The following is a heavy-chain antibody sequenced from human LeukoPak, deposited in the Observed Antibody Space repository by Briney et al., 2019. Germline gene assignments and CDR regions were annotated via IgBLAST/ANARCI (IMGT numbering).Heavy chain of an antibody. V-gene: IGHV3-23*01. Sequence: PGGSLRLSCLASGFSFSTYAMSWVRQAPGKGLEWVPAISGSGAGTYYADSVKGRFTISRDNSKNTLYLQMHSLRAEDTAVYFCAKSFPVVAAVAIPYYFDYWGQGTLVTVSP. J-gene: IGHJ4*02. CDR1: GFSFSTYA. CDR2: ISGSGAGT. D-gene: IGHD2-2*02. CDR3: AKSFPVVAAVAIPYYFDY.